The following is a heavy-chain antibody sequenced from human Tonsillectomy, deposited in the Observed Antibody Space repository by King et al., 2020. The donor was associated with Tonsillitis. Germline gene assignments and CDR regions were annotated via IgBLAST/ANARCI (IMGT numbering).Heavy chain of an antibody. D-gene: IGHD6-6*01. J-gene: IGHJ4*02. CDR3: TTDRGIAVRPIFDS. V-gene: IGHV3-15*01. CDR2: IKSKSAGGTT. Sequence: VQLVESGGDLVKPGGSLRLSCAASGFTFSNAWMSWARQASGKGLEWVGRIKSKSAGGTTDYAAPVKGRFTISRDDSKNTLYLQMKSLETEDTAVYYCTTDRGIAVRPIFDSWGQGTLVTVSS. CDR1: GFTFSNAW.